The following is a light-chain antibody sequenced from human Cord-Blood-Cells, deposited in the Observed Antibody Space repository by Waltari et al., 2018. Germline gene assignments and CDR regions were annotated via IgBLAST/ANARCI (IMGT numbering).Light chain of an antibody. CDR3: QQLNSYLLTWT. CDR2: AAS. CDR1: QGISSY. J-gene: IGKJ1*01. V-gene: IGKV1-9*01. Sequence: DIQLTQSAYFLTAPVGERVTITSRASQGISSYLAWYQQKPGKAPKLLIYAASTLQSGVPSRFSGSGSGTEFTLTISSLQPEDFATYYCQQLNSYLLTWTFGRGPRWKSN.